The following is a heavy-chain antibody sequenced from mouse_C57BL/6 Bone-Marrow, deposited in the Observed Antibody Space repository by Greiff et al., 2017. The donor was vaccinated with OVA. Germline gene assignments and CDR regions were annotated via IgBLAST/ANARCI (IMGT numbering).Heavy chain of an antibody. Sequence: QVQLQQPGAELVRPGSSVKLSCKASGYTFTSYWMDWVKQRPGQGLEWIGNIYPSDSETNYNQKFKDKATLTVDKSSSTAYMQLSSLTSEDSAVYYCAREGGTLYYFDYWGQGTTLTVSS. CDR1: GYTFTSYW. V-gene: IGHV1-61*01. J-gene: IGHJ2*01. CDR3: AREGGTLYYFDY. D-gene: IGHD3-3*01. CDR2: IYPSDSET.